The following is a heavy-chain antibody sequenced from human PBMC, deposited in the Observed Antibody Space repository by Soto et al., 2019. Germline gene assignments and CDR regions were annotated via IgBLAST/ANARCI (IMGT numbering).Heavy chain of an antibody. CDR1: GFTFSNAW. J-gene: IGHJ4*02. Sequence: PGGSLRLSCAASGFTFSNAWMSWVRQAPGKGLEWVGRIKSKTDGGTTDYAAPVKGRFTISRDDSKNTLYLQMNSLKTEDTAVYYCTTEDFWSGYYYFDYWGQGTLVTVSS. CDR3: TTEDFWSGYYYFDY. V-gene: IGHV3-15*01. D-gene: IGHD3-3*01. CDR2: IKSKTDGGTT.